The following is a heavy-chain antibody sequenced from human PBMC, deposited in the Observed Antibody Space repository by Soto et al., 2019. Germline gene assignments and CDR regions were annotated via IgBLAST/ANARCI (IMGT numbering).Heavy chain of an antibody. Sequence: PGGSLRLSCAASGFTFSTYVMSWVRQAPGKGLEWVSAISGSGGSTYYADSVKGRFTISRDNFKSTLYLQLNSLRAEDTAVYYCAKDFVSQGYYYDSSGYYLGPSHFDYWGQGTLVTVSS. CDR2: ISGSGGST. CDR3: AKDFVSQGYYYDSSGYYLGPSHFDY. J-gene: IGHJ4*02. D-gene: IGHD3-22*01. V-gene: IGHV3-23*01. CDR1: GFTFSTYV.